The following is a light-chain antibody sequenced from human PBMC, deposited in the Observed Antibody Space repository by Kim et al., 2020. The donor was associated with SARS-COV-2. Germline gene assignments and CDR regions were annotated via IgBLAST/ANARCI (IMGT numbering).Light chain of an antibody. J-gene: IGLJ1*01. CDR2: GNN. CDR1: SSTNGGGNA. V-gene: IGLV1-40*01. Sequence: GRSATTCGGGSSTNGGGNAVNWYQQLPGTAPKLLIYGNNHRPSGVPDRFSGSKSGTSASLAITGLQAEDEADYYCQACDGSLSGYVFGAGTKVTVL. CDR3: QACDGSLSGYV.